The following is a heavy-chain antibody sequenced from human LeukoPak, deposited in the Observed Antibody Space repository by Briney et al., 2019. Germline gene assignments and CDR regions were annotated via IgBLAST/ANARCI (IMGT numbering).Heavy chain of an antibody. CDR1: GFTFRNYG. CDR3: ARSYSSGWYYFDY. J-gene: IGHJ4*02. CDR2: ISGNGRST. D-gene: IGHD6-19*01. Sequence: PGGSLRLSCAASGFTFRNYGMSWVRQAPGKGLEWVSVISGNGRSTYYADSVEGRFTISRDNSKNTLYLQMNSLRAEDTAVYYCARSYSSGWYYFDYWGQGTLVTVSS. V-gene: IGHV3-23*01.